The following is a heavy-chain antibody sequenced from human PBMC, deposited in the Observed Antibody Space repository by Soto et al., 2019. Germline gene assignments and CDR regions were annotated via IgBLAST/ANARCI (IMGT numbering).Heavy chain of an antibody. J-gene: IGHJ6*02. Sequence: SVKVSCKASGGTFSSYAISWVRQAPGQGLEWMGGIIPIFGTANYAQKFQGRVTITADKSTSTAYMELSSLRSEDTAVYYCARDGRSYNWSDERHIYYYGMDVWGQGTTVTV. CDR2: IIPIFGTA. CDR1: GGTFSSYA. CDR3: ARDGRSYNWSDERHIYYYGMDV. V-gene: IGHV1-69*06. D-gene: IGHD1-20*01.